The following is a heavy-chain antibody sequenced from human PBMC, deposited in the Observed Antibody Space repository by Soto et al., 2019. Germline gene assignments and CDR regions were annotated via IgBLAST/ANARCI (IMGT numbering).Heavy chain of an antibody. J-gene: IGHJ6*02. Sequence: ASVKVSCKASAYTFTSYYMHWVRQAPGQGLEWMGIINPSGGSTSYAQKFQGRVTMTRDTSTSTVYMELSSLRSEDTAVYYCARDISSIAAAGGMDVWGQGTTVTVSS. V-gene: IGHV1-46*01. D-gene: IGHD6-13*01. CDR3: ARDISSIAAAGGMDV. CDR2: INPSGGST. CDR1: AYTFTSYY.